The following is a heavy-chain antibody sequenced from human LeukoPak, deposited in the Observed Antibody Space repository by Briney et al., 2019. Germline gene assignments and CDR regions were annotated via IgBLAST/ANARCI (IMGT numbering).Heavy chain of an antibody. CDR3: AKGPVLRYFDWLRRGVDY. CDR1: GFTFNKYA. V-gene: IGHV3-23*01. J-gene: IGHJ4*02. D-gene: IGHD3-9*01. CDR2: LSGSGVST. Sequence: PGGSLRLSCAASGFTFNKYAMSWVRQAPGKGLEWVSGLSGSGVSTYYADSVKGRFTISRDNSKNTLYLQMNSLRAEDTAVYYCAKGPVLRYFDWLRRGVDYWGQGTLVTVSS.